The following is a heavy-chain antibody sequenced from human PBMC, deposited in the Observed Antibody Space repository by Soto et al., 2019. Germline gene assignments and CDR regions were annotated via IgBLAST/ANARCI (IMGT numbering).Heavy chain of an antibody. CDR3: AKDGPGTTYFLFDS. J-gene: IGHJ4*02. D-gene: IGHD1-1*01. CDR2: ITWNGDIT. Sequence: VGSLRLSCAGSGFTFEDYTMHWVRQAPGKGLEWLSRITWNGDITFYAESVKGRFTISRDNSKNSLSLQMNSLRTEDTALYYCAKDGPGTTYFLFDSWGQGTLVTVSS. CDR1: GFTFEDYT. V-gene: IGHV3-43*01.